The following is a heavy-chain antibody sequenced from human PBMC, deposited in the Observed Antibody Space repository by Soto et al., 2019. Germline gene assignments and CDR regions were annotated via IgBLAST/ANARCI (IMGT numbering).Heavy chain of an antibody. V-gene: IGHV1-18*01. D-gene: IGHD5-12*01. J-gene: IGHJ6*03. Sequence: GASVKVSCKASGYTFTSYGISWVRQAPGQGLEWMGWISAYNGNTNYAQKLQGRVTVTTDTSTRTAYMDLSSLRSDDTAVYYCAIESGGATATLDYYYFYMDVWGKGTTVTVSS. CDR1: GYTFTSYG. CDR2: ISAYNGNT. CDR3: AIESGGATATLDYYYFYMDV.